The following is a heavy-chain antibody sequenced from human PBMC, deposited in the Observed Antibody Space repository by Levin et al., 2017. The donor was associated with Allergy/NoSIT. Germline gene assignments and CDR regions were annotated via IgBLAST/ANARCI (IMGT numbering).Heavy chain of an antibody. D-gene: IGHD5-18*01. J-gene: IGHJ6*03. Sequence: PSETLSLICTVSGGSISNSRYYWGWIRQPPGKGLEWIGTIYYTGSTYYNPSLKSRVTIFVDTSKNQFSLKLSSVTAADTAVYHCARHHTQYNYFYYLDVWGKGTTVTVSS. CDR2: IYYTGST. CDR1: GGSISNSRYY. V-gene: IGHV4-39*01. CDR3: ARHHTQYNYFYYLDV.